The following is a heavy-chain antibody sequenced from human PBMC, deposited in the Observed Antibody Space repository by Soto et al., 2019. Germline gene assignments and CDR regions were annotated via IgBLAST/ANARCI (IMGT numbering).Heavy chain of an antibody. CDR3: ARDQSFDRTYYYGIDV. D-gene: IGHD3-16*01. CDR2: ISPFNGNT. J-gene: IGHJ6*02. CDR1: GYPFTHYG. Sequence: QVQLVQSGAEVKKPGASVRVSCKSSGYPFTHYGITWIRQAPGQGLEWMGWISPFNGNTNYGQTLQGRVTLTTETAKSTVYMELRSLRSDDTAVYYCARDQSFDRTYYYGIDVWGQGTTVTVSS. V-gene: IGHV1-18*01.